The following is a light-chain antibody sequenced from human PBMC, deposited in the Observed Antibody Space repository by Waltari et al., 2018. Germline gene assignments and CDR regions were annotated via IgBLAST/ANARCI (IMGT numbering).Light chain of an antibody. CDR2: NDI. V-gene: IGLV3-27*01. J-gene: IGLJ2*01. CDR1: ILAKKY. CDR3: YSAADNHRVL. Sequence: SSELTQPASVSVSLGQTAVITCSGDILAKKYGRWFQQKPGQAPVLFIYNDIERPSGIPDRFSGSSSGTILTLTISGAQVEDEAAYYCYSAADNHRVLFGGGTKLTVL.